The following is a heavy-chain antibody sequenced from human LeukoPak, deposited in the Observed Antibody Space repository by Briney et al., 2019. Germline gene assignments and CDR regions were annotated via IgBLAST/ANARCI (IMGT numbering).Heavy chain of an antibody. CDR2: IYYSGST. V-gene: IGHV4-59*01. CDR1: GGSISSYY. Sequence: KTSETLSLTCTVSGGSISSYYWSWIRQPPGKGLEWIGYIYYSGSTNYNPSLKSRVTISVDTSKNQFSLKLSSVTAADTPVDYSGSTYYHPSLKSRVTIYVDPSKITSSLKLSAVTAADSAVYYCARGPYCSGGSCNSDAFDIWGQGTMVTVSS. J-gene: IGHJ3*02. D-gene: IGHD3-10*01. CDR3: GSTYYHPSLKSRVTIYVDPSKITSSLKLSAVTAADSAVYYCARGPYCSGGSCNSDAFDI.